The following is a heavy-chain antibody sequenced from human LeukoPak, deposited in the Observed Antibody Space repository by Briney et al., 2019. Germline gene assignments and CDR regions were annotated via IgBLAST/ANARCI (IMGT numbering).Heavy chain of an antibody. CDR2: IYNSGST. Sequence: SETLSLTCAVYGGSFSGYYWSWIRQPAGKGLEWIGRIYNSGSTTYNPSLKSRVSMSLDTSKNQLSLKLSSVIAADTAVYYCARASGTYYPYYFDYWGQGTLVTVSS. CDR1: GGSFSGYY. D-gene: IGHD1-26*01. V-gene: IGHV4-59*10. CDR3: ARASGTYYPYYFDY. J-gene: IGHJ4*02.